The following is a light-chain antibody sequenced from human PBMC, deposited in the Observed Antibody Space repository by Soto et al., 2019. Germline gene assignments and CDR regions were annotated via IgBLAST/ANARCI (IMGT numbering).Light chain of an antibody. CDR3: QQRSNWPPT. J-gene: IGKJ1*01. CDR2: DAS. V-gene: IGKV3-11*01. CDR1: QSVSSS. Sequence: EIVLTQSPATLSLSPGERATLSCRASQSVSSSLAWYQHKPGQAPRLLMYDASNRATGIPARLSGSGSGTDCTLTISSLAPEDFAIYYCQQRSNWPPTFGQGTKGEIK.